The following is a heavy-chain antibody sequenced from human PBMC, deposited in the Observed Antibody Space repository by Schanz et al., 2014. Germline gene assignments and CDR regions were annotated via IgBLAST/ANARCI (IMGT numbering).Heavy chain of an antibody. J-gene: IGHJ6*02. V-gene: IGHV1-18*01. CDR1: GGTFSSYT. CDR2: ISAYNGHT. Sequence: QVHLVQSGAEVKKPGSSVKVSCKLSGGTFSSYTISWMRQAPGQGLEWMGWISAYNGHTNYALKLQGRVTMTTDTSTSTAYMELRSLRSDDTAVYYCARVQDDILTGSEYYYGMDVWGQGTTVTVSS. D-gene: IGHD3-9*01. CDR3: ARVQDDILTGSEYYYGMDV.